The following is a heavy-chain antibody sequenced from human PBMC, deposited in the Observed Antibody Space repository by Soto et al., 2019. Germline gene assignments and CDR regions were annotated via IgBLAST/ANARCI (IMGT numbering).Heavy chain of an antibody. CDR1: GFTFSSYG. CDR2: ISYDGSNK. CDR3: AKERPPYYYGSGIDY. J-gene: IGHJ4*02. D-gene: IGHD3-10*01. Sequence: GSLRLSCAASGFTFSSYGMHWVRQAPGKGLEWVAVISYDGSNKYYADSVKGRFTISRDNSKNTLYLQMNSLRAEDTAVYYCAKERPPYYYGSGIDYWGQGTLVTVSS. V-gene: IGHV3-30*18.